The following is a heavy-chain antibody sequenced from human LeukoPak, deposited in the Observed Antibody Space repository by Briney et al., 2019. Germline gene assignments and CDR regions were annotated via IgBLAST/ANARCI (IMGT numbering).Heavy chain of an antibody. V-gene: IGHV3-21*01. CDR3: ARGRGGYNWNY. Sequence: PGGSLRLSCAASGFTFSSYSVTWVRQAPGKGLEWVSSISSSSRYIYYADSVKGRFTISRDNAKNSLLLQMDSLRAEDTAVYYCARGRGGYNWNYWGQGTLVTVSS. J-gene: IGHJ4*02. CDR1: GFTFSSYS. D-gene: IGHD5-24*01. CDR2: ISSSSRYI.